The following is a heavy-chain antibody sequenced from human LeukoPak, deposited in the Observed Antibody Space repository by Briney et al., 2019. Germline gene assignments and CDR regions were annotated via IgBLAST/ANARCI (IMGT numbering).Heavy chain of an antibody. D-gene: IGHD2-2*01. V-gene: IGHV1-8*03. J-gene: IGHJ4*02. Sequence: ASVKVSCKASGYTFTSYDINWVRQATGQGLEWMGWMNPNSGNTGYAQKFQGRVTITRNTSISTAYMELSSLRSEDTAVYYCARGQYQLPPFDYWGQGTLVTVSS. CDR2: MNPNSGNT. CDR3: ARGQYQLPPFDY. CDR1: GYTFTSYD.